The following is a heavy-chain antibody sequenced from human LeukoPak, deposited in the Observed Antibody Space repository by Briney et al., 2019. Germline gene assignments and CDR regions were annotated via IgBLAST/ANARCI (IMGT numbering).Heavy chain of an antibody. J-gene: IGHJ4*02. CDR2: ISQSGST. D-gene: IGHD3-22*01. CDR1: GGSFSEYY. Sequence: SETLSLTCAVSGGSFSEYYWSWIRQPPGKGLEWIGEISQSGSTNYNPSLKTRVSISLDTSKNQFSLKVTSVTAADTAFYYCARTYDTNGYTPDYWGQGALVTVSS. V-gene: IGHV4-34*01. CDR3: ARTYDTNGYTPDY.